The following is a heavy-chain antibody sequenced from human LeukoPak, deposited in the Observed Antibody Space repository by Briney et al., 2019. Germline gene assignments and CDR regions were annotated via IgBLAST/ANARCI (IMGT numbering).Heavy chain of an antibody. CDR1: GLTFSSYS. CDR3: AKDAAGPEY. D-gene: IGHD6-13*01. CDR2: ISASGGDT. Sequence: HPGGSLRLSCVVSGLTFSSYSMRWVRQAPGKGLDWVSGISASGGDTLYPDSVKGRFTISRDNSKNTLFLQMSSLRVEDTAMYYCAKDAAGPEYWGQGTLVTVSS. J-gene: IGHJ4*02. V-gene: IGHV3-23*01.